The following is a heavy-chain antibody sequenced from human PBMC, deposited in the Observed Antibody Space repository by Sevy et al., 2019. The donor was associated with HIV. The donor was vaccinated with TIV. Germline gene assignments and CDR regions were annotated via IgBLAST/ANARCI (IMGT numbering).Heavy chain of an antibody. J-gene: IGHJ4*02. D-gene: IGHD3-10*01. V-gene: IGHV3-48*03. CDR2: ISSSGSTI. CDR3: ARLFDYYGSGSYYTTTDY. Sequence: GGSLRLSCAASGFTFSSYEMNWVRQAPGKGLEWVSYISSSGSTIYYADSVKGRFTISRDNAKNSLYLQMNSLRAKDTAVYYCARLFDYYGSGSYYTTTDYWGQGTLVTVSS. CDR1: GFTFSSYE.